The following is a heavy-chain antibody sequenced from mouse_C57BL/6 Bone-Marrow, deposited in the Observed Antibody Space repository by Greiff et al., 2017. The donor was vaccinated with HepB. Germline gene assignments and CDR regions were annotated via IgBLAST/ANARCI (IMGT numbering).Heavy chain of an antibody. V-gene: IGHV14-4*01. J-gene: IGHJ2*01. CDR1: GFNIKDDY. CDR3: TTPAQATNY. Sequence: EVQLMESGAELVRPGASVKLSCTASGFNIKDDYMHWVKQRPEQGLEWIGWIDPENGDTEYASKFQGKATITADTSSNTAYLQLSSLTSEDTAVYYCTTPAQATNYWGQGTTLTVSS. D-gene: IGHD3-2*02. CDR2: IDPENGDT.